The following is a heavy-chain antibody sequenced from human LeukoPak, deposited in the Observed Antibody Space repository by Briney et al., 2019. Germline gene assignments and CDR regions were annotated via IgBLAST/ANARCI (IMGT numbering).Heavy chain of an antibody. CDR2: ISGGSSSI. J-gene: IGHJ4*02. CDR1: GFTFSRYS. V-gene: IGHV3-48*04. D-gene: IGHD6-19*01. CDR3: ARAGGSDRVAGTTRGHFDY. Sequence: GGSLRLSCEASGFTFSRYSVNWVRQAPGKGLEWVSYISGGSSSIYYADSVKGRFTVSRDNAKNSLYLQMNSLRAEDTAVYYCARAGGSDRVAGTTRGHFDYWGQGTLVTVSS.